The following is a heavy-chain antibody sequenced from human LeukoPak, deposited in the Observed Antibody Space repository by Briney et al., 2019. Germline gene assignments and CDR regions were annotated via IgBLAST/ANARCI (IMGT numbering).Heavy chain of an antibody. V-gene: IGHV3-11*01. J-gene: IGHJ4*02. CDR2: ISSGGGTL. Sequence: GGSLRLSCAASGFTFSDYYMSWIRQAPGKGLEWVSYISSGGGTLNYADSVKGRFTFSRDNAKNLLYLQMNSLRAEDTAVYYCARRANWGFYFDYWGQGTLVTVSS. D-gene: IGHD7-27*01. CDR3: ARRANWGFYFDY. CDR1: GFTFSDYY.